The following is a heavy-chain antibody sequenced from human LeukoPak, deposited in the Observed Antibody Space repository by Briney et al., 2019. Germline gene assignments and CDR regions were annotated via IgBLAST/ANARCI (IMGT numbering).Heavy chain of an antibody. CDR2: INHSGST. CDR1: GGSFSGYY. D-gene: IGHD6-13*01. Sequence: SETLSLTCAVYGGSFSGYYWSWIRQPPGKGLEWIGEINHSGSTNYNPSLKSRVTISVDTSKNQFSLKLSSVTAADTAVYYCAREGVSSSPLDYWGQGTLVTVSS. CDR3: AREGVSSSPLDY. V-gene: IGHV4-34*01. J-gene: IGHJ4*02.